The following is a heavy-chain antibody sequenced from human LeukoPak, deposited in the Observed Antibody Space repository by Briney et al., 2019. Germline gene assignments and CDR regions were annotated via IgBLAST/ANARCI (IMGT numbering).Heavy chain of an antibody. D-gene: IGHD3-16*01. V-gene: IGHV3-48*03. CDR3: ARDDGGTFDY. CDR2: ISSSGSTI. J-gene: IGHJ4*02. CDR1: GFAFSSYE. Sequence: PGGSLRLSCAASGFAFSSYEMNWVRQAPGKGLEWVSYISSSGSTIYYADSVKGRFTISRDNAKNSLYLQMNSLRAEDTAVYYCARDDGGTFDYWGQGTLVTVSS.